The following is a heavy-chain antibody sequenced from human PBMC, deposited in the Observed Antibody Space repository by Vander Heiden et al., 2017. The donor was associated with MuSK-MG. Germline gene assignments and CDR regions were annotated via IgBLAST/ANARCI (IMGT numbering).Heavy chain of an antibody. Sequence: EVQLVESGGGVVQPGGSLRLSCVGSGFMFSNYWMTWVRQAPGKGLEWVANIKHDGSEKYYVDSVKGRFTITRDNAKNALYLQMRSLRAEDTAVYYCARLDWLLLFDYWGQGTLVTASS. CDR3: ARLDWLLLFDY. CDR2: IKHDGSEK. J-gene: IGHJ4*02. D-gene: IGHD3-9*01. V-gene: IGHV3-7*03. CDR1: GFMFSNYW.